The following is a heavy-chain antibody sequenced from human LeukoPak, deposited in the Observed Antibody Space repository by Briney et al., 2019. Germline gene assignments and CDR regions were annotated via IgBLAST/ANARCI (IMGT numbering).Heavy chain of an antibody. V-gene: IGHV3-30*18. D-gene: IGHD5-12*01. J-gene: IGHJ4*02. CDR2: ISYDGSNK. Sequence: PGGSLRLSCAASGFTFSSYGMHWVRQAPGKGLEWVAVISYDGSNKYYADSVKGRFTISRDNSKNTLYLQMNSLRAEDTAVYYCAKDRGTRGYSGYDFYGFDYWGQGTLVTVSS. CDR1: GFTFSSYG. CDR3: AKDRGTRGYSGYDFYGFDY.